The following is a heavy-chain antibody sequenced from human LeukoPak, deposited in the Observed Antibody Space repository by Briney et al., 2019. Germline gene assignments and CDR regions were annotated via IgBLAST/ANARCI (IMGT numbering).Heavy chain of an antibody. Sequence: SVKVSCKASGGTFSSYAISWVRQAPGQGLEWMGGIIPIFGTANYAQKFQGRVTITADESTSTAYMELSSLRAEDTAVYYCGRVSSDFWTGYSFDYWGQGTLVTVSS. CDR2: IIPIFGTA. CDR1: GGTFSSYA. CDR3: GRVSSDFWTGYSFDY. D-gene: IGHD3/OR15-3a*01. J-gene: IGHJ4*02. V-gene: IGHV1-69*13.